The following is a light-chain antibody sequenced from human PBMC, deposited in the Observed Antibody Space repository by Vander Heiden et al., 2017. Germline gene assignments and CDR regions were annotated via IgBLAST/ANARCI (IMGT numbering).Light chain of an antibody. V-gene: IGLV3-19*01. Sequence: SSELTQDPAVSVALGQTVRITCQGDSLRSYYASWYQQKPGQAPVLLIYGKNNRPSGIPDRFSGSSSGNTASLTITGAQAEDEADYYCNSRDSSGNHYVFGTGTKVTVL. CDR1: SLRSYY. CDR3: NSRDSSGNHYV. CDR2: GKN. J-gene: IGLJ1*01.